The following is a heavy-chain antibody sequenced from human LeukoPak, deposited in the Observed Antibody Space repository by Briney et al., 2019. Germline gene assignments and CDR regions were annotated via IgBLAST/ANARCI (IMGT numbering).Heavy chain of an antibody. CDR3: AREESTITTRGLDY. J-gene: IGHJ4*02. CDR1: GGSFSGYY. D-gene: IGHD4-11*01. V-gene: IGHV4-34*01. Sequence: PSETLSLTCAVYGGSFSGYYWSWIRQPPGKGLEWIGEINHSGSTNYNPSLKSRVTISVDASKNQFSLKLNSVTAADTAVYYCAREESTITTRGLDYWGQGTLVTVSS. CDR2: INHSGST.